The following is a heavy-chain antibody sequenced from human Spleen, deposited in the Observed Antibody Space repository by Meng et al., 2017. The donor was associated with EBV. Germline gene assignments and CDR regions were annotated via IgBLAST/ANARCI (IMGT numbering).Heavy chain of an antibody. D-gene: IGHD3-10*01. V-gene: IGHV4-4*02. J-gene: IGHJ5*02. Sequence: QVQLREPGPLPGGPSGPLSPTVTGAGGSIRSDKWWSWVRQPPGKGVEWIGEIWHSGTNYSPSLKSRVTISVDKPKNQFSLNLGFMTAADTAVYYCARDLRPWLGGFDAWGPGTLVTVSS. CDR1: GGSIRSDKW. CDR2: IWHSGT. CDR3: ARDLRPWLGGFDA.